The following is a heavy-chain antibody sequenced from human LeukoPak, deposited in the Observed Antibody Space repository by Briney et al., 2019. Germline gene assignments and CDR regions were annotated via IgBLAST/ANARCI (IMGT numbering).Heavy chain of an antibody. CDR2: INHSGST. V-gene: IGHV4-34*01. Sequence: SETLSLTCAVYGGSFSGYYWSWIRQPPGKGLERIGEINHSGSTNYNPSLKSRVTISVDTSKNQFSLKLSSVTAADTAVYYCASSEGVVVAAFKPYFDYWGQGTLVTVSS. D-gene: IGHD2-15*01. J-gene: IGHJ4*02. CDR1: GGSFSGYY. CDR3: ASSEGVVVAAFKPYFDY.